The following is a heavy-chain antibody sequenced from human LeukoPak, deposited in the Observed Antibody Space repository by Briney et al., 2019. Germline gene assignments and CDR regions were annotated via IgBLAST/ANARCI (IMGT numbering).Heavy chain of an antibody. V-gene: IGHV1-2*02. D-gene: IGHD3-22*01. J-gene: IGHJ4*02. CDR2: INPNSGGT. Sequence: ASVKVSCKASGYTFTGYYMHWVRQAPGQGLEWMGWINPNSGGTNYAQKFQGRVTMTRDTSISTAYMELSRLRSDDTAVYYCARDRAPYYYDSSGNWDYWGQGTLVTVSS. CDR3: ARDRAPYYYDSSGNWDY. CDR1: GYTFTGYY.